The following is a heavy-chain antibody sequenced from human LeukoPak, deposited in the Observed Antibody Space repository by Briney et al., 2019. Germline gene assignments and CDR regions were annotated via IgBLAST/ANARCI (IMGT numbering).Heavy chain of an antibody. CDR3: ARGYYNTSGYPLFQH. D-gene: IGHD3-22*01. Sequence: GGSLRLSCAASGFTFSSYAMSWVRQAPGKGLEWVSAISGSGGSTYYADSVKGRFTISRDNSKNTLYLQMNSLRAEDTAVYYCARGYYNTSGYPLFQHWGQGTLVTVSS. CDR2: ISGSGGST. CDR1: GFTFSSYA. V-gene: IGHV3-23*01. J-gene: IGHJ1*01.